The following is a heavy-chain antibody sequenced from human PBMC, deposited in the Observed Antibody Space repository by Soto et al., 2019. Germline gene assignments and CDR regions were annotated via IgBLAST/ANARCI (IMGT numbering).Heavy chain of an antibody. CDR3: ARVDTAMASEYYFDT. Sequence: SETLSLTCTVSGGSISSGGYYWSWIRQHPGKGLEWIGYIYYSGSTYYNPSLKSRVTISVDTSKNQFSLKLSSVTAADTAVYYCARVDTAMASEYYFDTWGQENLLTVSS. CDR2: IYYSGST. D-gene: IGHD5-18*01. J-gene: IGHJ4*02. V-gene: IGHV4-31*03. CDR1: GGSISSGGYY.